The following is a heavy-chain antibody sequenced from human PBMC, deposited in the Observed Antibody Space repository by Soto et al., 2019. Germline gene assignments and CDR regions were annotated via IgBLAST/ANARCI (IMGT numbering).Heavy chain of an antibody. CDR1: GYTFTSYY. Sequence: QVQLVQSGAEVKKPGASVKVSCKASGYTFTSYYMHWVRQAPGQGLEWMGIMNPRGGSTSYAQKFQGRVNMARDTSTSTVYMELCSLRSEDTAVYYCARVGPRYSSPFDYWGQGTLVTVSS. J-gene: IGHJ4*02. CDR3: ARVGPRYSSPFDY. CDR2: MNPRGGST. V-gene: IGHV1-46*01. D-gene: IGHD6-13*01.